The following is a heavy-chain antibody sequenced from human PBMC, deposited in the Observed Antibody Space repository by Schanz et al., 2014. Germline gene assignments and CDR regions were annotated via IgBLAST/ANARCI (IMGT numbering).Heavy chain of an antibody. D-gene: IGHD2-8*01. CDR1: GYTFTSHG. V-gene: IGHV1-18*01. CDR3: ATMWGYCTATACQILEVLDV. CDR2: ISTFRNEDT. Sequence: QVQLVQSGAEVKKPGASVKVSCKASGYTFTSHGISWVRQAPGQGPEFMGWISTFRNEDTNSAQRFQGRLTMTTDTSTSTAYMELRSLRSDDTAMYYCATMWGYCTATACQILEVLDVWGQGTMXTVAS. J-gene: IGHJ3*01.